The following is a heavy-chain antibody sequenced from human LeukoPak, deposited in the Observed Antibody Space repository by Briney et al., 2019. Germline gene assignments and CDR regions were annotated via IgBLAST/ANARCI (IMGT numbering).Heavy chain of an antibody. D-gene: IGHD3-10*01. J-gene: IGHJ4*02. CDR2: VKSKNAGETT. Sequence: GGSLRLSCAASGFTFSDYHMNWIRQAPGKGPEWVARVKSKNAGETTDYAAPVKGRFTISRDDSKNTLYLQMNSLKIEDTAVYYCTLIQGWGSGSYYLDYWGQGTLVTVSS. V-gene: IGHV3-15*01. CDR3: TLIQGWGSGSYYLDY. CDR1: GFTFSDYH.